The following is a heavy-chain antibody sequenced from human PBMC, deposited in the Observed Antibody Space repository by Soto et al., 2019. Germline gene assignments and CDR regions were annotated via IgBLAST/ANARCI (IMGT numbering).Heavy chain of an antibody. CDR3: ARESRCTNGVCYYYGMDV. J-gene: IGHJ6*02. D-gene: IGHD2-8*01. CDR2: IKQDGSEK. V-gene: IGHV3-7*01. CDR1: GFTFSSYW. Sequence: GGSLRLSCAASGFTFSSYWMSWVRQAPGKGLEWVANIKQDGSEKYYVDSVKGRFTISRDNAKNSLYLQMNSLSAEDTAVYYCARESRCTNGVCYYYGMDVWGQGTTVTVSS.